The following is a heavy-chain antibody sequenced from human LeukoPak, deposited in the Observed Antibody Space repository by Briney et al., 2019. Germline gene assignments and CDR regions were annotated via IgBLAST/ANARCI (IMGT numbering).Heavy chain of an antibody. Sequence: PGGSLRLSCAASGFTFSSYGMHWVRQAPGKGLEWVAVIWYDGSNKYYADSVKGRFTISRDNSNNTLYLQMNSLRAEDTAVYYCASSGSYRFDYWGQGTLVTVSS. D-gene: IGHD1-26*01. CDR3: ASSGSYRFDY. V-gene: IGHV3-33*01. J-gene: IGHJ4*02. CDR1: GFTFSSYG. CDR2: IWYDGSNK.